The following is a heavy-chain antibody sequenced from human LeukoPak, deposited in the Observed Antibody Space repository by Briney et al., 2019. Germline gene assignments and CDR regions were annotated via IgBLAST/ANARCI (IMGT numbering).Heavy chain of an antibody. CDR2: ISGSGGST. V-gene: IGHV3-23*01. CDR3: AKRADSSSIPEDY. D-gene: IGHD3-22*01. J-gene: IGHJ4*02. Sequence: GGSLRLSCAASGFTFSSYAMSWVRQAPGKGLEWVSSISGSGGSTYYTDSVKGRFTISRDNSKNTLFLQMNSLRADDTAVYYCAKRADSSSIPEDYWGQGTLVTVSS. CDR1: GFTFSSYA.